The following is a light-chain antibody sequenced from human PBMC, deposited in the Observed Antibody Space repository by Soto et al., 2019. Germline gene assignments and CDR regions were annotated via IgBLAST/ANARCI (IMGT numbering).Light chain of an antibody. J-gene: IGKJ1*01. V-gene: IGKV3-20*01. CDR1: QRVGGNY. Sequence: EIVLTQSPVTLSLSPGERATLSCRASQRVGGNYLAWFQQKPGQAPRLLIYGASSRATGIPGRFSGSGSGTDFSLTINSREPEDFAVYYCQHYVDSPWAFGHGTKVEIK. CDR2: GAS. CDR3: QHYVDSPWA.